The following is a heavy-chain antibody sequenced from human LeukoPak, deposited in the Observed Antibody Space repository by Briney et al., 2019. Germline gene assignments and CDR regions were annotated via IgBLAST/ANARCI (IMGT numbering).Heavy chain of an antibody. Sequence: GGSLRLSCAXXGXXXXXXXXXXXXXAXXXXXXXVXXXSGXXGXTYXXDSVKGRFTISRDNSKNTLYLQMNSLRAEDXAXYXXAXFSSGWYGFDYWXQGTLVTVSS. CDR1: GXXXXXXX. V-gene: IGHV3-23*01. CDR3: AXFSSGWYGFDY. D-gene: IGHD6-19*01. J-gene: IGHJ4*02. CDR2: XSGXXGXT.